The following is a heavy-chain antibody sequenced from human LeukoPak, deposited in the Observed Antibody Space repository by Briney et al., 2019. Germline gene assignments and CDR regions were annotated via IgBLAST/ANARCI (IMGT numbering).Heavy chain of an antibody. V-gene: IGHV4-59*01. D-gene: IGHD3-16*01. CDR1: GGSISSYY. CDR2: IYYSGST. Sequence: KPSETLSLTCTVSGGSISSYYWSWIRQPPGKGLEWIGYIYYSGSTNYNPSLKSRVTISVDTSKNQFSLKLSSVTAADTAVYYCARGVFGNFDYWGQGTLVTVSS. J-gene: IGHJ4*02. CDR3: ARGVFGNFDY.